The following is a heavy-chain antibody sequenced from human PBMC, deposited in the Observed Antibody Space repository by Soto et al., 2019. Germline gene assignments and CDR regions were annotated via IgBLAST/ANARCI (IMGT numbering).Heavy chain of an antibody. Sequence: SETLSLTCAVYGGSFSGYQWTWIRQPPGKGLEWIGEINHRGSTNLNPSLGSRVTFLVDTSKNQFSLKLRSVTAADTAVYYCARGRQVAPSALFRRAGDYSLDVWGQGTTVTVSS. CDR1: GGSFSGYQ. J-gene: IGHJ6*02. D-gene: IGHD2-2*01. CDR3: ARGRQVAPSALFRRAGDYSLDV. V-gene: IGHV4-34*01. CDR2: INHRGST.